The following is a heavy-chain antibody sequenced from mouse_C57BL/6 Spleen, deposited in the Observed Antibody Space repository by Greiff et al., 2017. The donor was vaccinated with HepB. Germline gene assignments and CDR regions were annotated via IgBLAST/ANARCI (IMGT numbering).Heavy chain of an antibody. J-gene: IGHJ3*01. CDR3: AREYYGSSYGFAY. V-gene: IGHV5-4*01. D-gene: IGHD1-1*01. Sequence: EVQRVESGGGLVKPGGSLKLSCAASGFTFSSYAMSWVRQTPEKRLEWVATISDGGSYTYYPDNVKGRFTISRDNAKNNLYLQMSNLKSEDTAMYYCAREYYGSSYGFAYWGQGTLVTVSA. CDR1: GFTFSSYA. CDR2: ISDGGSYT.